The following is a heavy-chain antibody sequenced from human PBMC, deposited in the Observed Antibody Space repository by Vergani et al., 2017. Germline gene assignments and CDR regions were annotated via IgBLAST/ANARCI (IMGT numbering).Heavy chain of an antibody. J-gene: IGHJ4*02. Sequence: QVQLVQSGSELKKPGASVKVSCKASGYTFTSYAMNWVRQAPGQGLEWMGGIIPIFGTANYAQKFQGRVTITADESTSTAYMELSSLRSEDTAVYYCARGIAAADTFDYWGQGTLVTVSS. D-gene: IGHD6-13*01. CDR1: GYTFTSYA. CDR3: ARGIAAADTFDY. V-gene: IGHV1-69*01. CDR2: IIPIFGTA.